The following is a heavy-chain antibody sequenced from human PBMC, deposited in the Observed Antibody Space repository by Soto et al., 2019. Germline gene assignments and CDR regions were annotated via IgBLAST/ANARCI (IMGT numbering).Heavy chain of an antibody. CDR1: GHSISSGYY. V-gene: IGHV4-38-2*01. D-gene: IGHD3-10*01. CDR2: FYHSGST. J-gene: IGHJ4*02. CDR3: ARGEYYGSGNYFDY. Sequence: SETLSLTCAVSGHSISSGYYWGWIRQPPGKGLEWIGSFYHSGSTYYNPSLKSRVTISVDTSKNQFSLKLSSVTAADTAVYYCARGEYYGSGNYFDYWGQGTLVTVSS.